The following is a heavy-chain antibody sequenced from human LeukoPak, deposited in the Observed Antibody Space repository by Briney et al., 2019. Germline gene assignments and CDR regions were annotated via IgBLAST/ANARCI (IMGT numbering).Heavy chain of an antibody. J-gene: IGHJ5*02. D-gene: IGHD5-24*01. CDR1: GGSISSGGYS. Sequence: SETLSLTCAVSGGSISSGGYSWSWIRQPPGKGLEWIGYIYHSGSTYYNPSLKSRVTMSVDRSKNQFSLKLSSVTAADTAVYYCARGRDGYIYNWFDPWGQGTLVTVSS. V-gene: IGHV4-30-2*01. CDR3: ARGRDGYIYNWFDP. CDR2: IYHSGST.